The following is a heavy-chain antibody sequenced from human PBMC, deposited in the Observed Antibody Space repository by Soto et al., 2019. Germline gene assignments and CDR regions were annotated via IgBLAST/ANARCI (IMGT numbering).Heavy chain of an antibody. CDR1: GGSISSGGYY. D-gene: IGHD1-26*01. J-gene: IGHJ5*02. V-gene: IGHV4-31*03. CDR3: AREILSGSYPNWFDP. Sequence: QVQLQESGPGLVKPSQTLSLTCTVSGGSISSGGYYWSWIRQNPGKGLEWIGYIYYSGSTYYNPSLKSRVTISVDTSKNQFSLKLSSVTAADTAVYYCAREILSGSYPNWFDPWGQGTLVTVSS. CDR2: IYYSGST.